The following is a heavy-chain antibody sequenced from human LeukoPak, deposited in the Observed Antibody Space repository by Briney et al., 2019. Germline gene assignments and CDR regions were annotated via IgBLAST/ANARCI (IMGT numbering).Heavy chain of an antibody. CDR2: IYHSGGT. Sequence: SETLSLTCAVSGGSISSGGYSWSWIRQPPGKGLEWIGYIYHSGGTYYNPSPKSRVTISVDRSKNQFSLKLSSVTAADTAVYYCAREGDDSSGYFSSYWGQGTLVTVSS. CDR3: AREGDDSSGYFSSY. CDR1: GGSISSGGYS. V-gene: IGHV4-30-2*01. J-gene: IGHJ4*02. D-gene: IGHD3-22*01.